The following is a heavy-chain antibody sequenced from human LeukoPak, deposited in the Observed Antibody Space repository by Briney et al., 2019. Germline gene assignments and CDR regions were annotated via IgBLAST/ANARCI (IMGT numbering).Heavy chain of an antibody. CDR1: GYTFTCYY. CDR3: ARDLITIFGKGLASDY. V-gene: IGHV1-2*02. Sequence: GASVKVSCKASGYTFTCYYMHWVRQAPGQGLEWMGWINPNSGDTEYAQKLQGRVTMTRDTSISTAYMELSRLRSDDTAVYYCARDLITIFGKGLASDYWGQGTLVTVSS. D-gene: IGHD3-3*01. J-gene: IGHJ4*02. CDR2: INPNSGDT.